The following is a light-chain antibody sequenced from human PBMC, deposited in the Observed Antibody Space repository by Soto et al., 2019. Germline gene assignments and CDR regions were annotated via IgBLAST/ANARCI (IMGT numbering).Light chain of an antibody. Sequence: DIKMTQSPSTLSASVGDRVTITCRASQGISTWLAWYQQKPGKVPKCLIYQASSLESGVPSRFSGSGSGTEFTLTVSSLQADDFATYYCQQYNSHVWTFGQGTKVEIK. CDR2: QAS. J-gene: IGKJ1*01. V-gene: IGKV1-5*03. CDR3: QQYNSHVWT. CDR1: QGISTW.